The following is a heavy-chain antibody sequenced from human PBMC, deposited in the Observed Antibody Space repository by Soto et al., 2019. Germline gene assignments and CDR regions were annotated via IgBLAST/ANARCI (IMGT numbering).Heavy chain of an antibody. V-gene: IGHV4-4*02. J-gene: IGHJ4*02. Sequence: SETLSLTCAVSGGSISSSNWWSWVRQPPGKGLEWIGEIYHSGSTNYNPSLKSRVTISVDKSKNQFSLKLSSVTAADTAVYYCARVKYSGSYYEGHWGQGTLVTVSS. D-gene: IGHD1-26*01. CDR3: ARVKYSGSYYEGH. CDR2: IYHSGST. CDR1: GGSISSSNW.